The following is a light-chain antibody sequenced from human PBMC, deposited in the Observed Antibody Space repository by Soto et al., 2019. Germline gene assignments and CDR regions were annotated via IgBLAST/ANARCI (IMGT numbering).Light chain of an antibody. Sequence: QSVLTQPASVSGSPGQSITISCTGTSSDVGGYNYVSWYQQHPGKAPKLIIYDVSYRPSGVSNRFPGSKSGNTASLTVSGLQAEDEADYYCSSYAGSSNVFGTGTKVTVL. CDR1: SSDVGGYNY. V-gene: IGLV2-14*03. J-gene: IGLJ1*01. CDR3: SSYAGSSNV. CDR2: DVS.